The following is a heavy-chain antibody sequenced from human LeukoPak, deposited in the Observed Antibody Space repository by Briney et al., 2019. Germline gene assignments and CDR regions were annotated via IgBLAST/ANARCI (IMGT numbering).Heavy chain of an antibody. J-gene: IGHJ4*02. CDR3: AKQGLVPATAGD. V-gene: IGHV3-23*01. Sequence: GGPLRLSCAASGFTFSSYAMNWVRQAPGKGLEWVSAISGSGGSTYYADSVKARFSISRDNSMNTLYLQMNSLRPEDTAVYYCAKQGLVPATAGDWGQGTLVTVSS. D-gene: IGHD2-2*01. CDR1: GFTFSSYA. CDR2: ISGSGGST.